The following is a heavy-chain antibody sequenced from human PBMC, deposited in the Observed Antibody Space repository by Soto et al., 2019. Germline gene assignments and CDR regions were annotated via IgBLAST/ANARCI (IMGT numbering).Heavy chain of an antibody. J-gene: IGHJ2*01. CDR3: ARDRGGWYFDL. CDR2: IWYDGSNK. Sequence: QVQLVESGGGVVQPGRSLRLSCAASGFTFSSYGMHWVRQAPGKGLEWVAVIWYDGSNKYYVDSVKGRFTISRDNDKNTLFLQVNSLRAEDTAVYYCARDRGGWYFDLWVRGTLVTVSS. V-gene: IGHV3-33*01. D-gene: IGHD5-12*01. CDR1: GFTFSSYG.